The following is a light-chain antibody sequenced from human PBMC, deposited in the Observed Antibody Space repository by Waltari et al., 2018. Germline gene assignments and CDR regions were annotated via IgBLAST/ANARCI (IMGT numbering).Light chain of an antibody. CDR2: QDT. Sequence: SYDLTQPPSVSVSPGQTASISCSGDKLGDKYASWYQQKPGQSPVLVIYQDTKRPSGIPERLAGSNSGNAATLTISGTQAMDEADYYCQAWDSSTVVFGGGTKLTVL. CDR1: KLGDKY. CDR3: QAWDSSTVV. V-gene: IGLV3-1*01. J-gene: IGLJ2*01.